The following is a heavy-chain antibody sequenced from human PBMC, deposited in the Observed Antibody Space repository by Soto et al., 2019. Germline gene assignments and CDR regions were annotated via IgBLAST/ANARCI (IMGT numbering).Heavy chain of an antibody. CDR1: AFTFASYA. CDR3: AKDVRGVISDYFDP. J-gene: IGHJ5*02. Sequence: PGGSLRLSCAASAFTFASYAMIWVRQAPGKGLEWVSAISDSGGSTYYADSVKGRFTISRDNSKNTLHLQMNSLRAEDTAIYYCAKDVRGVISDYFDPWGQGTLVTVSS. V-gene: IGHV3-23*01. CDR2: ISDSGGST. D-gene: IGHD3-10*02.